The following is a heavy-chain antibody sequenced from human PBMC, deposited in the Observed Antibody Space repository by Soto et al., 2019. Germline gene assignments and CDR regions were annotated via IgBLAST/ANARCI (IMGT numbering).Heavy chain of an antibody. CDR1: GGSISSGGYS. Sequence: QLQLQESGSGLVKPSQTLSLTCAVSGGSISSGGYSWSWIRQPPGKGLEWIGYIYHSGSTYYNPALKSRVTISVDRAKNQFPPKLSSVAAADTAVYYCAAGGGLPRYYWGQGTLVTVSS. V-gene: IGHV4-30-2*01. J-gene: IGHJ4*02. D-gene: IGHD5-12*01. CDR2: IYHSGST. CDR3: AAGGGLPRYY.